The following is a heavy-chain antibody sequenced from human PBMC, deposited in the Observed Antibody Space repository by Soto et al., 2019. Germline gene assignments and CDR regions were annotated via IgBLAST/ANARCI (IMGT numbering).Heavy chain of an antibody. D-gene: IGHD3-3*01. CDR1: GFTFSSYG. CDR2: ISYDGSNK. Sequence: QPGGSLRLSCAASGFTFSSYGMHWVRQAPGKGLEWVAVISYDGSNKYYADSVTGRFTISRDNSKNTLYLQMNSLRAEDTAVYYCAKGGGTYYDFWSGYCIDTYYYYGMDVWGQGTTVTVSS. CDR3: AKGGGTYYDFWSGYCIDTYYYYGMDV. J-gene: IGHJ6*02. V-gene: IGHV3-30*18.